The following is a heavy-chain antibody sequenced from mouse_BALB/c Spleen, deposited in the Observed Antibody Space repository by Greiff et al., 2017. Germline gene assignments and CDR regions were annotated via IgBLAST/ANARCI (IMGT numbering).Heavy chain of an antibody. V-gene: IGHV1-18*01. D-gene: IGHD3-2*02. Sequence: EVKLMESGPELVKPGASVKIPCKASGYTFTDYNMDWVKQSHGKSLEWIGDINPNNGGTIYNQKFKGKATLTVDKSSSTAYMELRSLTSEDTAVYYCARRLLAYYYAMDYWGQGTSVTVSS. CDR3: ARRLLAYYYAMDY. CDR1: GYTFTDYN. J-gene: IGHJ4*01. CDR2: INPNNGGT.